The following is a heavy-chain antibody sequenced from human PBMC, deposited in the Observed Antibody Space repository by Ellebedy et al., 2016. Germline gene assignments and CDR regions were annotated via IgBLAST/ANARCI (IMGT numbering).Heavy chain of an antibody. CDR1: GYSISSGYY. CDR3: ARVVGTMVRGVIKGWFDP. D-gene: IGHD3-10*01. J-gene: IGHJ5*02. Sequence: GSLRLXXTVSGYSISSGYYWGWIRQPPGKGLEWIGSIYHSGSTYYNPSLKSRVTISVDTSKNQFSLKLSSVTAADTAVYYCARVVGTMVRGVIKGWFDPWGQGTLVTVSS. CDR2: IYHSGST. V-gene: IGHV4-38-2*02.